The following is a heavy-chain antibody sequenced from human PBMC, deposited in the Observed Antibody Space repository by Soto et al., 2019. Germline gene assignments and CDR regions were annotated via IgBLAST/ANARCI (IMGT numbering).Heavy chain of an antibody. J-gene: IGHJ6*02. V-gene: IGHV3-23*01. CDR2: ISGSGGST. CDR3: AKSTRDSGNPSYYYYYGMDV. Sequence: HPGGSLRLSCAASGFTFSSYAMSWVRQAPGKGLEWVSAISGSGGSTYYADSVKGRFTISRDNSKNTLYLQMNSLRAEDTAVYYCAKSTRDSGNPSYYYYYGMDVWGQGTTVTVSS. D-gene: IGHD5-12*01. CDR1: GFTFSSYA.